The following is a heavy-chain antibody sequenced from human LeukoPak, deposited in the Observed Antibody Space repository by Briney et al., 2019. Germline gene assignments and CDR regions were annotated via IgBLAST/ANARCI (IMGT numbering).Heavy chain of an antibody. V-gene: IGHV4-4*07. CDR3: AREDYYDSSGYPD. J-gene: IGHJ4*02. Sequence: SETLSLTCAVYGGSFSGYYWSWIRQPAGKGLEWIGRIYTSGSTNYNPSLKSRVTMSVDTSKNQFSLKLSSVTAADTAVYYCAREDYYDSSGYPDWGQGTLVTVSS. CDR1: GGSFSGYY. D-gene: IGHD3-22*01. CDR2: IYTSGST.